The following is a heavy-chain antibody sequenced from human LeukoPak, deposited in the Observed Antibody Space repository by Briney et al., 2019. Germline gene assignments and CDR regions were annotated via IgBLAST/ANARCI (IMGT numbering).Heavy chain of an antibody. CDR1: LCTFHKYT. V-gene: IGHV3-43*01. J-gene: IGHJ4*02. CDR2: ITWDGDVT. Sequence: PGGSLRLSCGASLCTFHKYTINWLRQPPGKGLEWVSLITWDGDVTHYADSVKGRFTISRDNSKNSLYLQKNSLRGDDAALYYCAQAQRSGFDYGDHWGEGTLVTVSS. D-gene: IGHD6-25*01. CDR3: AQAQRSGFDYGDH.